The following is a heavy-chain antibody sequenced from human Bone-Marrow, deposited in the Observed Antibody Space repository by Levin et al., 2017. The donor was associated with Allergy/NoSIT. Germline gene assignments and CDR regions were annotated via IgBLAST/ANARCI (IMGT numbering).Heavy chain of an antibody. J-gene: IGHJ6*02. V-gene: IGHV1-2*02. D-gene: IGHD3-3*01. CDR1: GYTFTGYY. CDR2: INPNSGGT. CDR3: ASGGDFWSGYYTRGVPYYYYGMDV. Sequence: ASVKVSCKASGYTFTGYYMHWVRQAPGQGLEWMGWINPNSGGTNYAQKFQGRVTMTRDTSISTAYMELSRLRSDDTAVYYCASGGDFWSGYYTRGVPYYYYGMDVWGQGTTVTVSS.